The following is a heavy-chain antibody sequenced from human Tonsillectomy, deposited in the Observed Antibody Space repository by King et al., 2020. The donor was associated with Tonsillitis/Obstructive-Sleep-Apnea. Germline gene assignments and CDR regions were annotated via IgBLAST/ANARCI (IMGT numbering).Heavy chain of an antibody. V-gene: IGHV3-23*04. D-gene: IGHD4-17*01. CDR1: GFIFSSYT. Sequence: VQLVESGGGLVQPGGSLRLSCAASGFIFSSYTMGWVRQAPGKGLEWVSAITGTSFSTYYADSVKGRFTISRDNSNNTLHLQMDSLRAEDTAVYYCVKGHGDDDAFDVWGQGTMVTVSS. J-gene: IGHJ3*01. CDR3: VKGHGDDDAFDV. CDR2: ITGTSFST.